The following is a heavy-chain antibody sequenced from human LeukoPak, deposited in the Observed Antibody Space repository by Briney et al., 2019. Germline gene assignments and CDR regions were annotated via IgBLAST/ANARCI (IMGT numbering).Heavy chain of an antibody. CDR1: GGSVSSYY. J-gene: IGHJ3*01. CDR3: ARYTKGLDDAFDV. Sequence: SETLSLTCTVSGGSVSSYYWSWVRQPPGKGLEWIGYIYYSGSTNYDPSLKNRVTISVDTSKNQFSLKLSSVTAADTAVYYCARYTKGLDDAFDVWGQGTMVTVSS. CDR2: IYYSGST. V-gene: IGHV4-59*08. D-gene: IGHD2-8*01.